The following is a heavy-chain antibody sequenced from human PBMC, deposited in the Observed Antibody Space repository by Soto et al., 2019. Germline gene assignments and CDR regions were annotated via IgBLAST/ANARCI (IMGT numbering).Heavy chain of an antibody. CDR2: ISAYDGNT. CDR1: GYTFTSYG. CDR3: ARDAYYYDSSGYYFDY. J-gene: IGHJ4*02. V-gene: IGHV1-18*01. Sequence: GASVKVSCKASGYTFTSYGISWVRQAPGQGLEWMGWISAYDGNTNYAQKLQGRVTMTTDTSTSTAYMELRSLRSDDTALYYCARDAYYYDSSGYYFDYWGQGTLVTVSS. D-gene: IGHD3-22*01.